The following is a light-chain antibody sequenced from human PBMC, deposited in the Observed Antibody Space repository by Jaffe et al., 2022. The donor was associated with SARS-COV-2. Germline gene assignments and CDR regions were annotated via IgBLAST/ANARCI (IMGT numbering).Light chain of an antibody. CDR3: QSYDSRLSGPV. J-gene: IGLJ1*01. CDR1: SYNIGAGYD. V-gene: IGLV1-40*01. Sequence: QSVLTQPPSVSGAPGQRVTISCTGSSYNIGAGYDVHWYQQLPGIAPKLLIYGNNNRPSGVPDRVSGSKSGTSASLAISGLQAEDEADYYCQSYDSRLSGPVFGTGTKVTVL. CDR2: GNN.